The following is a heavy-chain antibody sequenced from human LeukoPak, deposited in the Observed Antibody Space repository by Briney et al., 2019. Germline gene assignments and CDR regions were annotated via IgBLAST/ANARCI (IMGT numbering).Heavy chain of an antibody. CDR2: IRYDGSNK. Sequence: GGSLRLSCAASGFTFSSYGMHWVRQAPGKGLEWVAFIRYDGSNKYYADSVKGRFTISRDNSKNTLYLQMNSLRAEDTAVYYCAKDYSVRFLEWSPFDYWGQGTLVTVSS. J-gene: IGHJ4*02. D-gene: IGHD3-3*01. CDR3: AKDYSVRFLEWSPFDY. CDR1: GFTFSSYG. V-gene: IGHV3-30*02.